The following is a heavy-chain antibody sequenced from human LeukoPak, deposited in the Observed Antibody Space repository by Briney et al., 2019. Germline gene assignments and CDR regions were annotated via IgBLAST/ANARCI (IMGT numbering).Heavy chain of an antibody. CDR2: TYYNSKWYT. V-gene: IGHV6-1*01. CDR3: ARRRYNWNAIDY. CDR1: GDSVSTASNA. J-gene: IGHJ4*02. Sequence: SQTLSLTCAISGDSVSTASNAWYWIRQSPSRGLEWLGRTYYNSKWYTDYAVSVSGRTTINPDTSRNQLSLQLSFVTPEDTAVYYCARRRYNWNAIDYWGQGTLVTVSS. D-gene: IGHD1-20*01.